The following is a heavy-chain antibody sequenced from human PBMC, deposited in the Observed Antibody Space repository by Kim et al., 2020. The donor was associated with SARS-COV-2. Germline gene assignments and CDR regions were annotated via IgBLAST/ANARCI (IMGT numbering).Heavy chain of an antibody. V-gene: IGHV1-69*13. Sequence: SVKVSCKASGGTFSSYAISWVRQAPGQGLEWMGGIIPIFGTANYAQKFQGRVTITADESTSTAYMELSSLRSEDTAVYYCAREVVAWYYYGSGSSWFDPWGQGTLVTVSS. J-gene: IGHJ5*02. CDR3: AREVVAWYYYGSGSSWFDP. D-gene: IGHD3-10*01. CDR2: IIPIFGTA. CDR1: GGTFSSYA.